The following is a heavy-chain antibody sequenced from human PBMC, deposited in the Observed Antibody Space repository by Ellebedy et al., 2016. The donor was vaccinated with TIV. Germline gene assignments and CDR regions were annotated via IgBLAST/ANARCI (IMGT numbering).Heavy chain of an antibody. CDR2: LYYGRST. V-gene: IGHV4-59*01. D-gene: IGHD3-10*01. Sequence: MPGGSLRLSCTASGVSMNSYFWHWVRQPPGTGLEWIGYLYYGRSTTYYPSHKRRVTITVDTSENQFSLKLTSVTAADTAIYSCARSTGAPMGSGVMDVWGQGTMVTVSS. J-gene: IGHJ6*02. CDR1: GVSMNSYF. CDR3: ARSTGAPMGSGVMDV.